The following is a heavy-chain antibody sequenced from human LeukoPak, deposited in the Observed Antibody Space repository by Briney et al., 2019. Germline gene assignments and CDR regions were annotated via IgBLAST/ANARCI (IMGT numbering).Heavy chain of an antibody. CDR2: IYPGDSDT. CDR3: ARHIVGALYYFDY. CDR1: GYSFTSYW. J-gene: IGHJ4*02. V-gene: IGHV5-51*01. Sequence: GESLKISCKGSGYSFTSYWIGWVRQMPGKGLEWMGMIYPGDSDTRYSPSFQGQVTISADKSISTAYLQWSSLKASDTAMYYCARHIVGALYYFDYWGQGTLVSVSS. D-gene: IGHD1-26*01.